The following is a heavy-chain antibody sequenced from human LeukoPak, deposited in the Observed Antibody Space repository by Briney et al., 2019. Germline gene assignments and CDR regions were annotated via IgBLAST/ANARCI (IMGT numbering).Heavy chain of an antibody. Sequence: GGSLRLSCAASGFTVSSNYMSWVRQAPGKGLEWLSVIYSGGSTYYADSVKGRFTISRDNSKNTLYLQMNSLRAEDTAVYYCARGRTVMVPDYWGQGTLVTVPS. J-gene: IGHJ4*02. V-gene: IGHV3-66*01. D-gene: IGHD5-18*01. CDR3: ARGRTVMVPDY. CDR2: IYSGGST. CDR1: GFTVSSNY.